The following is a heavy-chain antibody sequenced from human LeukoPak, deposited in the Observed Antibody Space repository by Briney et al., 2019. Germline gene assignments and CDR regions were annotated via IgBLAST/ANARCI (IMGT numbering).Heavy chain of an antibody. Sequence: PSETPSLTCAVYGGSFSGYYWSWIRQPPGKGLEWIGEINHSGSTNYNPSLKSRVTISVDTSKNQFSLKLSSVTAPDTAVYYCARLRRYYGSGSYQIIAYRYYYMDVWGKGTTVTISS. CDR2: INHSGST. V-gene: IGHV4-34*01. J-gene: IGHJ6*03. CDR1: GGSFSGYY. CDR3: ARLRRYYGSGSYQIIAYRYYYMDV. D-gene: IGHD3-10*01.